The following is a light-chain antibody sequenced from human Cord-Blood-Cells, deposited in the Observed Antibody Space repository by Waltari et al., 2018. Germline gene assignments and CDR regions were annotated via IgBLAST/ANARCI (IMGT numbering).Light chain of an antibody. CDR2: LNSDGSQ. J-gene: IGLJ3*02. V-gene: IGLV4-69*01. Sequence: QLVLTQSPSASASLGASAKLTCPLSSGHSSYAIAWHQQQPEKGPRYLMKLNSDGSQRKGDGIPDRFSGSSSGDERYLTISSLQSEDEADYYCQTWGTGIRVFGGGTKLTVL. CDR1: SGHSSYA. CDR3: QTWGTGIRV.